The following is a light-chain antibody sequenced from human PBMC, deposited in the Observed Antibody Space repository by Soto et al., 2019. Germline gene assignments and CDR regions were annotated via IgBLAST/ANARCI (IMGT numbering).Light chain of an antibody. CDR1: QSVSSS. CDR3: QQDNNWPPLT. CDR2: GAS. V-gene: IGKV3-15*01. J-gene: IGKJ4*01. Sequence: EIVLTQAPATLSVSPGERATLSCRASQSVSSSLAWYQQIPGQAPRILIYGASTRATGIPARFSGSGSGTEFTLTISSLQSEDFAVYYCQQDNNWPPLTFGGGTKVEIK.